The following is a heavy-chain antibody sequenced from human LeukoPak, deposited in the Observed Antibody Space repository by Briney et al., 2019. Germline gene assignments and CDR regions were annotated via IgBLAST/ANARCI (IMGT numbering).Heavy chain of an antibody. Sequence: PSQTLSLTCTVSGGSISSGGYYWSWIRQLPGKGLEWIGSIYYSGSTYYSPSLKSRVTISVDTSKNHFSLKQSSVTAADTAVYYCARDRNSGVAVFGVPRGGRFDPWGQGTLVTVSS. D-gene: IGHD3-3*01. CDR3: ARDRNSGVAVFGVPRGGRFDP. CDR2: IYYSGST. V-gene: IGHV4-31*03. J-gene: IGHJ5*02. CDR1: GGSISSGGYY.